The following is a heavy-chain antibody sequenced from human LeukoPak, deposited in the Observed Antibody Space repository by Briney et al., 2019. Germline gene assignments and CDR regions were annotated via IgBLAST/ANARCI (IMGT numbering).Heavy chain of an antibody. J-gene: IGHJ6*03. Sequence: SETLSLTXKVSGYSISSGYYWVWIRQPPGKGLEWIGSIYHSGTTYYNPSFKSRVTISVDTSKNQFSLKLSSVTAADTAVYYRARDQPYMDVWGKRTTVTVSS. CDR2: IYHSGTT. CDR1: GYSISSGYY. CDR3: ARDQPYMDV. V-gene: IGHV4-38-2*02.